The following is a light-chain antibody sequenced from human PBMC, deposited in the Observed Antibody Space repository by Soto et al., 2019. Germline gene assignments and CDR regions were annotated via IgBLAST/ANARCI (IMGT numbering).Light chain of an antibody. V-gene: IGKV3-11*01. J-gene: IGKJ5*01. CDR2: DAS. Sequence: DIVLTQSPDTLSLSPGESATLSCRASQSPGCYLAWYQQKPGQAPRLLIYDASHRATGIPARFSGSGSGTDFTLTISSLEPEDFAVYYCQQRSNWPTFGQGTRLEI. CDR3: QQRSNWPT. CDR1: QSPGCY.